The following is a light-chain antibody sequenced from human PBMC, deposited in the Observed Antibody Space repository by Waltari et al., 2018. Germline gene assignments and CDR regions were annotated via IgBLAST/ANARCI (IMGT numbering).Light chain of an antibody. J-gene: IGKJ4*01. Sequence: VILTQSPATLSLSPGERATLSCRASQSVSSYFAWYQQKPGQAPRLLIFGASSRATGIPDRFSGSGSGTEFTLTISSLEPEDFAVYYCQQYSSSPLTFGGGTKVEIK. V-gene: IGKV3-20*01. CDR1: QSVSSY. CDR3: QQYSSSPLT. CDR2: GAS.